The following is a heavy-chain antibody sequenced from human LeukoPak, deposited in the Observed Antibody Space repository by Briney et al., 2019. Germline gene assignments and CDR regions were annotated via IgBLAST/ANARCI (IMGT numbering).Heavy chain of an antibody. CDR1: GYTLTELS. CDR3: TRDYNYYDHLEAFGV. CDR2: FDPEDGET. J-gene: IGHJ3*01. D-gene: IGHD5-24*01. V-gene: IGHV1-24*01. Sequence: GASVKVSCKVSGYTLTELSMHWVRQAPGKGLEWMGGFDPEDGETIYAQKFQGRVTMSEDTSTDTAYMELSSLRTEDTAVYYCTRDYNYYDHLEAFGVWGQGTMVTVSS.